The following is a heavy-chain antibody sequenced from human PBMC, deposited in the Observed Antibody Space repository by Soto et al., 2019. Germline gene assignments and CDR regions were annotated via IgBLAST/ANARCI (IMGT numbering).Heavy chain of an antibody. CDR2: IYYSGST. D-gene: IGHD2-15*01. J-gene: IGHJ6*03. CDR1: GGSISSYY. CDR3: ARGDNCSGGSCYGYYYYYYMDV. V-gene: IGHV4-59*01. Sequence: PAETLSLTCTVSGGSISSYYWSWIRQPPGKGLEWIWYIYYSGSTNYNPSLKSRVTISVDTSKNQFSLKLSSVTAADTAVYYCARGDNCSGGSCYGYYYYYYMDVWGKGTTVTVSS.